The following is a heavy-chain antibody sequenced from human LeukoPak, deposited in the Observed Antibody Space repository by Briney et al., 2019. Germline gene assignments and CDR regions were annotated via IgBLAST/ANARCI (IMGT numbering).Heavy chain of an antibody. Sequence: GESLKISCRGSGYSFSYYWIGWVRQMPGKDLEWMGIIYPGDSDTRYSPSFQGQVTISADKSLSTAYLQWNSLKASDTAMYYCARQDGNSAYYFDYWGQGTLVTVSS. CDR3: ARQDGNSAYYFDY. D-gene: IGHD4-23*01. J-gene: IGHJ4*02. CDR1: GYSFSYYW. CDR2: IYPGDSDT. V-gene: IGHV5-51*01.